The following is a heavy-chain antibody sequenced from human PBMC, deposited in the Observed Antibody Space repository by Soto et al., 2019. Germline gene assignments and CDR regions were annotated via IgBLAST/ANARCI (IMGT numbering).Heavy chain of an antibody. CDR2: IIPIFGTA. J-gene: IGHJ6*02. CDR1: GGTFSSYA. V-gene: IGHV1-69*13. Sequence: GASVKVSCKASGGTFSSYAISWVRQAPGQGLEWMGGIIPIFGTANYAQKFQGRVTITADESTSTAYMELSSLRSEDTAVYYCASRGYSYGYIGDYYGMDVWGQGTTVTVSS. D-gene: IGHD5-18*01. CDR3: ASRGYSYGYIGDYYGMDV.